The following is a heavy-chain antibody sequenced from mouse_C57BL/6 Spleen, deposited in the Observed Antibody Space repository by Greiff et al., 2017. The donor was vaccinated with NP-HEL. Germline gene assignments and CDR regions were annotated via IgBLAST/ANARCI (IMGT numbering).Heavy chain of an antibody. D-gene: IGHD2-5*01. Sequence: EVQLQQSGPELVKPGASVKIPCKASGYTFTDYNMDWVKQSHGKSLEWIGDINPNNGGTIYNQKFKGKATLTVDKSSSTAYMELRSLTSEDTAVYYCARLSNYPYYYAMDYWGQGTSVTVSS. J-gene: IGHJ4*01. CDR3: ARLSNYPYYYAMDY. CDR1: GYTFTDYN. CDR2: INPNNGGT. V-gene: IGHV1-18*01.